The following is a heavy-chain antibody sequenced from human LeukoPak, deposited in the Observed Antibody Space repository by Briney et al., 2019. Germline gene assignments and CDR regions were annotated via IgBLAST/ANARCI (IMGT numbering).Heavy chain of an antibody. V-gene: IGHV4-34*01. CDR1: GGSFSGYY. D-gene: IGHD6-13*01. CDR2: INHSGST. J-gene: IGHJ3*02. CDR3: ARGAAKDAFDI. Sequence: SETLSLTCAVYGGSFSGYYWSWIRQPPGKGLEWIGEINHSGSTNYNPSLKSRVTILVDTSKNQFSLKLSSVTAADTAVYYCARGAAKDAFDIWGQGTMVTVSS.